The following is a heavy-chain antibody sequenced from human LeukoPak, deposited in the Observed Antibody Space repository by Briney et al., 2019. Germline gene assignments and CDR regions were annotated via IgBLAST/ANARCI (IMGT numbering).Heavy chain of an antibody. CDR3: ARAYYYASSAFDI. V-gene: IGHV4-39*01. J-gene: IGHJ3*02. Sequence: SQTLSLTCTVSAGSISSNTYYWGWIRQPPGNGPECIGSIYCGGSTYYNPSLKSRVIISVDTSNNQFSLKLSSVTAADTAVYYCARAYYYASSAFDIWGQGTMVTVSS. D-gene: IGHD3-22*01. CDR2: IYCGGST. CDR1: AGSISSNTYY.